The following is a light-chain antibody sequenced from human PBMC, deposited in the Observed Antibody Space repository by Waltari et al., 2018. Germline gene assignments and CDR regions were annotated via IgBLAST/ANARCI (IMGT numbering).Light chain of an antibody. Sequence: IQLTQSPSSLSASVGDRVTIPCRASQGISSYLAWYQQKPGKAPKLLIYAASTLQSGVPSRFSGSGSGTDFSLPISSLQPEDFATYYCQQLNSYPLTFGPGTKVDIK. CDR3: QQLNSYPLT. J-gene: IGKJ3*01. V-gene: IGKV1-9*01. CDR2: AAS. CDR1: QGISSY.